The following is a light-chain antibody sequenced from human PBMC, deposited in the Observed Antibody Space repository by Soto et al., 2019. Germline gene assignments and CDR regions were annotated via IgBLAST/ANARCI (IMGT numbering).Light chain of an antibody. CDR1: QDISTR. Sequence: DIQLTQSPSSVSASVGDRVTITCRASQDISTRLAWYQQKPWTAPKLLIYAASTSGSGVPSRFSGSGSVTDFSLSVSSLQSEDFATYFCQQAHTFPWTFGQGTKVDIK. J-gene: IGKJ1*01. CDR2: AAS. V-gene: IGKV1-12*01. CDR3: QQAHTFPWT.